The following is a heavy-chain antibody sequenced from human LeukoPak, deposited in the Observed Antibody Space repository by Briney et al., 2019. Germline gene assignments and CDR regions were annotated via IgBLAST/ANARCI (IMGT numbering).Heavy chain of an antibody. CDR2: IKQDGSEK. Sequence: PGGSLRLXCAASGFTFSSYWMSWVRQAPGKGLESVANIKQDGSEKYYVDSVKGRFTISRDNAKNSLYLQMNSLRAEDTAVYYCASYCSGGSCYSGKRYFDYWGQGTLVTVSS. V-gene: IGHV3-7*01. D-gene: IGHD2-15*01. CDR1: GFTFSSYW. J-gene: IGHJ4*02. CDR3: ASYCSGGSCYSGKRYFDY.